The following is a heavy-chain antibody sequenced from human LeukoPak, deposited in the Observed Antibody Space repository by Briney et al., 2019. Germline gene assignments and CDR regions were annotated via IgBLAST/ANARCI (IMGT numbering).Heavy chain of an antibody. Sequence: PGGSLRLSCAASGLTFSSYAMAWVRQAPGKGLEWVSSICANNAGTYYADSVKGRFTISRDNSKNTLYLQMNSLRAEDTAVYYCARGRSITLLRGVAMSDGFDIWGQGAMVTVSS. CDR1: GLTFSSYA. D-gene: IGHD3-10*01. V-gene: IGHV3-23*01. CDR3: ARGRSITLLRGVAMSDGFDI. J-gene: IGHJ3*02. CDR2: ICANNAGT.